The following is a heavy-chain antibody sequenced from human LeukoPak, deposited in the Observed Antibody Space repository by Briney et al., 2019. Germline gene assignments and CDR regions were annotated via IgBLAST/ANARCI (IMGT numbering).Heavy chain of an antibody. CDR2: IRYDGSNK. D-gene: IGHD6-13*01. J-gene: IGHJ1*01. Sequence: PGGSLRLSCAASGFIFSSYGMHWVRQAPGKGLEWVAFIRYDGSNKYYADSVKGRFTISRDNSKNTLYLQMNSLRAEDTAVYYCAKGEAAAAGTNLQHWGQGTLVTVSS. V-gene: IGHV3-30*02. CDR1: GFIFSSYG. CDR3: AKGEAAAAGTNLQH.